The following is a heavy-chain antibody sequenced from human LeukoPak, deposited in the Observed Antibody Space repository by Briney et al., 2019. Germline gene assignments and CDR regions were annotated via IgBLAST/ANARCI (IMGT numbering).Heavy chain of an antibody. CDR1: GGSISITAYY. J-gene: IGHJ4*02. Sequence: SETLSLTCTLSGGSISITAYYWGWIRQPPGKGLEWIGSMYYSGNTYYNPSLKSRVTMSVDTPKNQFSLKLTSVTAADTAMFYCARQVSYSTSLLGYYFDYWGQGILVTVSS. D-gene: IGHD2-2*01. CDR3: ARQVSYSTSLLGYYFDY. V-gene: IGHV4-39*01. CDR2: MYYSGNT.